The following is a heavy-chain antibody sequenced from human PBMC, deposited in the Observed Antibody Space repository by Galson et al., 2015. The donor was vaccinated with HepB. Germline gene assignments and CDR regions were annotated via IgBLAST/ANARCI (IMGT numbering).Heavy chain of an antibody. Sequence: VSCKASGYTFTGYYIHWVRQAPGQGLEWMGWINLHSGGTNYAQKFQGRVTMTRDTSISTAYMELSRLRSDDTAVYYCAKAGFGVVSPVDYWGQGTLVTVSS. J-gene: IGHJ4*02. CDR1: GYTFTGYY. CDR3: AKAGFGVVSPVDY. D-gene: IGHD3-3*01. V-gene: IGHV1-2*02. CDR2: INLHSGGT.